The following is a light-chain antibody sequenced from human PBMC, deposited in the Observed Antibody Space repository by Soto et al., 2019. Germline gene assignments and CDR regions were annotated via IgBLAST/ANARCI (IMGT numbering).Light chain of an antibody. CDR2: GAS. V-gene: IGKV3-20*01. CDR3: QQSYSTPLT. Sequence: EIVFTQSPGTLSLSPGERATLSCRASQSVSNNYLAWYQQKPGQAPRLLIYGASNRATGIPDRFSGSGSGTDFTLTISSLQPEDFATYYCQQSYSTPLTFGGGTKVDIK. CDR1: QSVSNNY. J-gene: IGKJ4*01.